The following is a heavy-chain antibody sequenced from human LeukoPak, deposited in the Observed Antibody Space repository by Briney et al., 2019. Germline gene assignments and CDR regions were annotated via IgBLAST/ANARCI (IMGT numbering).Heavy chain of an antibody. J-gene: IGHJ6*02. CDR3: ARDGGYYYYGMDV. Sequence: GASVKVSCKASGYTFTNYAIHWVRQAPGQRLEWMGWISAYNGNTNYAQKLQGRVTMTTDTSTSTAYMELRSLRSDDTAVYYCARDGGYYYYGMDVWGQGTTVTVSS. CDR1: GYTFTNYA. D-gene: IGHD3-16*01. V-gene: IGHV1-18*01. CDR2: ISAYNGNT.